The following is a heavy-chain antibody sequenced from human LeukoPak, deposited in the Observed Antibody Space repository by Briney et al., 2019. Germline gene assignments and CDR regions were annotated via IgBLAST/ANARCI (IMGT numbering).Heavy chain of an antibody. CDR3: ASLSNMIAPN. V-gene: IGHV1-46*01. J-gene: IGHJ4*02. CDR2: INPGGDNT. CDR1: GYTFTNYY. Sequence: ASVKVSCKASGYTFTNYYIHWVRQAPGQGLEWMGLINPGGDNTNYAQNFQGRVTMTRDMSTSTVYMELSSLRSEDTAVYYCASLSNMIAPNWGQGTLVTVSS. D-gene: IGHD3-22*01.